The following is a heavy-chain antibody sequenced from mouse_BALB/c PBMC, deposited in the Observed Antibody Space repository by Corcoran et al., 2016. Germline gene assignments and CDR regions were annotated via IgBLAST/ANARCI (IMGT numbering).Heavy chain of an antibody. V-gene: IGHV9-3-1*01. CDR2: INTYTGEP. CDR3: ANYYGYYFDY. J-gene: IGHJ2*01. Sequence: QIQLVQSGPELKKPGETVKISCKASGYTFTNYGMNWVKQAPGKGLKWMGWINTYTGEPTYADDFKGRFAFSLETSANTAYLQINNLKNEDTATYFCANYYGYYFDYWGQGTTLTVSS. CDR1: GYTFTNYG. D-gene: IGHD1-2*01.